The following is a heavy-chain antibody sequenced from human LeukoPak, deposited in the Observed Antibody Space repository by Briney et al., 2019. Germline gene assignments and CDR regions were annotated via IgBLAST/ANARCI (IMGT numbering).Heavy chain of an antibody. CDR1: GDTFTGYY. CDR2: INPNSGGT. V-gene: IGHV1-2*04. Sequence: VASLKVSCRASGDTFTGYYMHWVRQAPGQGLEWMGRINPNSGGTNYAQKFQGWVTMTRDTSISTAYMELSRLRSDDTAVYYCARGDVYYDFWSGYPQCYGMDVWGQGTTVTVSS. CDR3: ARGDVYYDFWSGYPQCYGMDV. J-gene: IGHJ6*02. D-gene: IGHD3-3*01.